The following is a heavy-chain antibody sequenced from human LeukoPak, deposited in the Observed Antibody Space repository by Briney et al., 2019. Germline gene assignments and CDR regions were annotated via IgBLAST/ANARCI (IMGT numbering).Heavy chain of an antibody. CDR2: ISGSGGGT. CDR3: AKNLGDSPYGMDV. CDR1: GFTFSSYS. D-gene: IGHD2-15*01. J-gene: IGHJ6*02. V-gene: IGHV3-23*01. Sequence: GGSLRLSCAASGFTFSSYSMNWVRQAPGKGLEWVSTISGSGGGTYYADSVKGRFTISRDNSKNTLYLQMNSLRAEDTAVYYCAKNLGDSPYGMDVWGQGTTVIVSS.